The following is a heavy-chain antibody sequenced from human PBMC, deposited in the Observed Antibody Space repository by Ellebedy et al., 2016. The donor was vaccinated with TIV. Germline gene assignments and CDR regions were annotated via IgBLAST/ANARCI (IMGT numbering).Heavy chain of an antibody. CDR1: GGSISSGGYS. CDR2: IYHSGST. D-gene: IGHD3-10*01. J-gene: IGHJ4*02. CDR3: ARGAMVRGVIN. V-gene: IGHV4-30-2*01. Sequence: SETLSLXCAVSGGSISSGGYSWSWIRQPPGKGLEWIGYIYHSGSTYYNPSLKSRVTISVDRSKNQFSLKLSSVTAADTAVYYCARGAMVRGVINWGQGTLVTVSS.